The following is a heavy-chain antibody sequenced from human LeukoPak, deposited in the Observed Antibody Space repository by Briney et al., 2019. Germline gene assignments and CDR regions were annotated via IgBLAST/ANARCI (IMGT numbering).Heavy chain of an antibody. CDR3: AKDARGYHRPIDH. Sequence: PGGSLRLSCAASGFTFTDFAMNWVRQAPGKGLEWVSGIGGGGTNTDYADSVKGRFTISRDNSKNTLTLQMSSPRADDTAVYFCAKDARGYHRPIDHWGQGILVTVSS. D-gene: IGHD3-22*01. V-gene: IGHV3-23*01. CDR2: IGGGGTNT. CDR1: GFTFTDFA. J-gene: IGHJ4*02.